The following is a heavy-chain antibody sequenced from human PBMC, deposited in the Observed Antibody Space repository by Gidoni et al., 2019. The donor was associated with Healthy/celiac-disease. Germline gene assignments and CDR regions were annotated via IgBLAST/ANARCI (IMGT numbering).Heavy chain of an antibody. D-gene: IGHD6-13*01. Sequence: QVQLQQWGAGLLKPSETLSLTCAFYGGSFTGYSWRWIRQPPGKGLEWIGEINHSGSTNYNPSLKSRVTISVDTSKNQFSLKLSSVTAADTAVYYCARGTFGVGYSRNPVGILDYWGQGTLVTVSS. CDR3: ARGTFGVGYSRNPVGILDY. CDR1: GGSFTGYS. J-gene: IGHJ4*02. V-gene: IGHV4-34*01. CDR2: INHSGST.